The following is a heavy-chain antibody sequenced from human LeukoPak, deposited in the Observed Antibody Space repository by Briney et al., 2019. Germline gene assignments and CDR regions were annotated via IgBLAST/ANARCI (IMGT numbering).Heavy chain of an antibody. CDR3: ARDYVAAGDDWFDP. CDR1: GGSISSYY. V-gene: IGHV4-59*12. J-gene: IGHJ5*02. CDR2: IYYSGST. D-gene: IGHD6-25*01. Sequence: SETLSLTCTVSGGSISSYYWSWIRQPPGKGLEWIGYIYYSGSTNYNPSLKSRVTISVDTSKNQFSLKLSSVTAADTAVYYCARDYVAAGDDWFDPWGQGTLVTVSS.